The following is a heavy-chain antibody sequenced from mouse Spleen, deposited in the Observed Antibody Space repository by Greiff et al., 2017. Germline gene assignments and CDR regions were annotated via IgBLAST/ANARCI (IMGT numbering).Heavy chain of an antibody. V-gene: IGHV14-3*02. Sequence: VQLQQSGAELVKPGASVKLSCTASGFNITDTYMHWVKQRPEQGLEWIGRIDPANGNTKYNPKFQGKATITADTSSNTAYLQLSSLTSEDTAVYYCARDRYDGGWYFDVWGAGTTVTVSS. J-gene: IGHJ1*01. CDR3: ARDRYDGGWYFDV. D-gene: IGHD2-14*01. CDR2: IDPANGNT. CDR1: GFNITDTY.